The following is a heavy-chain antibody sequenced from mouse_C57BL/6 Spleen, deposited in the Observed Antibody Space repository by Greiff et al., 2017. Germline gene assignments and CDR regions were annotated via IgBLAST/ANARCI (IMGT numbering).Heavy chain of an antibody. CDR2: IDPNRGGT. CDR3: ARWDDYDRYYYAMDY. CDR1: GYTFTRYW. D-gene: IGHD2-4*01. J-gene: IGHJ4*01. V-gene: IGHV1-72*01. Sequence: QVQLQQPGAELVKPGASVKLSCKASGYTFTRYWMHWVKQRPGRGLEWIGRIDPNRGGTKYNEKFKSQATLTVDKPSSTAYMQRSSLPSEDSAVYYCARWDDYDRYYYAMDYWGQGTSVTVSS.